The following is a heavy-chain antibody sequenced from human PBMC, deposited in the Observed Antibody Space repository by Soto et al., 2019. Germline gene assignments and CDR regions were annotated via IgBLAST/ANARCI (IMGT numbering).Heavy chain of an antibody. V-gene: IGHV3-30*18. CDR3: AKVSIAAAEGRDNWFDP. CDR1: GFTFSSYG. CDR2: ISYDGSNK. J-gene: IGHJ5*02. Sequence: GGSLRLSCAASGFTFSSYGMHWVRQAPGKGLEWVAVISYDGSNKYYADSVKGRFTISRDNSKNTLYLQMNSLRAEDTAVYYCAKVSIAAAEGRDNWFDPWGQGTLVTVSS. D-gene: IGHD6-13*01.